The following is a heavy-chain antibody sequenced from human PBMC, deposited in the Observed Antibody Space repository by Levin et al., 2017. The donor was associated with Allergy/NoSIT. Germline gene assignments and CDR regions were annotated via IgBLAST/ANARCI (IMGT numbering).Heavy chain of an antibody. D-gene: IGHD4-23*01. J-gene: IGHJ4*02. CDR2: IYHDGRT. V-gene: IGHV4-34*01. Sequence: SETLSLTCGVSGGSFSAYYWSWFRQSPGKGLDYLGEIYHDGRTIYNPSLKSRIAISQETSRSQFSLKLMSVSHADTAVYYSARGQMRWYPNRYFDSWGPGTLVTVSS. CDR3: ARGQMRWYPNRYFDS. CDR1: GGSFSAYY.